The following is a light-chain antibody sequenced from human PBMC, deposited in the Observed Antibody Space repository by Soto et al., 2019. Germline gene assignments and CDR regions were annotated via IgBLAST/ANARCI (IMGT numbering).Light chain of an antibody. CDR2: GAS. J-gene: IGKJ1*01. V-gene: IGKV3-20*01. Sequence: EIVLTQSPGTLSLSPGERATLSCGASQSVSSSYLAWYQQKPGQAPRLLIYGASSRTTGIPDRFSGSGSGTDFTITISRLETEDVVVYYCQQYGSSPWTFGKGTKVEIK. CDR1: QSVSSSY. CDR3: QQYGSSPWT.